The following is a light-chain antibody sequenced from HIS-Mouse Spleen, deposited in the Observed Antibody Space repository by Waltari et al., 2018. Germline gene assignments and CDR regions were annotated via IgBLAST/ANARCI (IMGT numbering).Light chain of an antibody. Sequence: SYELTQPPSVSVSPGQTARITCSGYALPKPYAYWYQQKPGQAPVLVIYKDSERPSGIPERFSGSSSGTTVTLTISGVQAEDEADYYCQSADSSGTYEVFGTGTKVTVL. CDR3: QSADSSGTYEV. CDR2: KDS. J-gene: IGLJ1*01. CDR1: ALPKPY. V-gene: IGLV3-25*03.